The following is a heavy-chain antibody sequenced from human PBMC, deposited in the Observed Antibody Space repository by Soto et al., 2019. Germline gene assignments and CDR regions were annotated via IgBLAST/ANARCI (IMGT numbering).Heavy chain of an antibody. CDR1: GGSISSGGYY. D-gene: IGHD3-10*01. Sequence: TSETLSLTCTVSGGSISSGGYYWRWIRQHPGKGLEWIGYIYYSGSTYYNPSLKSRVTISVDTSKNQFSLKLSSVTAADTAVYYCARAPDPLYGSGPFDYWGQGTLVTVSS. CDR2: IYYSGST. CDR3: ARAPDPLYGSGPFDY. J-gene: IGHJ4*02. V-gene: IGHV4-31*03.